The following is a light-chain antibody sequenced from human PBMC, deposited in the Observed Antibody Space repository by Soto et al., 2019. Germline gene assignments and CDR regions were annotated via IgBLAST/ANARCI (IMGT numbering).Light chain of an antibody. CDR2: KAS. CDR3: QHYNTSSWT. V-gene: IGKV1-5*03. CDR1: QSISSW. Sequence: DIQMTQSPSTLSASVGDRVTITCRASQSISSWLAWYQQKPGKAPNLLIYKASSLESGVPSRFSGSGSGTEFTLTISRLQPDDFASYYCQHYNTSSWTFGQGTKVDIK. J-gene: IGKJ1*01.